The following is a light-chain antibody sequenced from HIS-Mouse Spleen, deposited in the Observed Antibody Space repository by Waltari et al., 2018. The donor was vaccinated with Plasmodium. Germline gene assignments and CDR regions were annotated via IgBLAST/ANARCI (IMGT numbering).Light chain of an antibody. CDR2: GAS. V-gene: IGKV3-15*01. J-gene: IGKJ3*01. CDR3: QQYNSWPFT. Sequence: EIVMTQSPATLSVSPGERATLSCRASQSVSSNLAWYQQKPGQAPRLLNDGASTRPPGIPARSSGSGSGEEFTLTSSSLQYEDVAVYCCQQYNSWPFTFGPGTKVEIK. CDR1: QSVSSN.